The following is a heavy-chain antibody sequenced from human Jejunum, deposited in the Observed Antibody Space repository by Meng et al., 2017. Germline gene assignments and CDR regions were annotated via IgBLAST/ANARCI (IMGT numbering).Heavy chain of an antibody. CDR3: ARVNWTSSYWYFDL. V-gene: IGHV4-31*01. Sequence: QMHLQESGHGLVKPSQTLSLTCTVSGASMSSGNYYWTWIRQHPGKGLEWIGYIYYSGSTYYNPSLQSLVTISIDMSENQFSLKLTSVTAADTAVYYCARVNWTSSYWYFDLWGRGTLVTVSS. J-gene: IGHJ2*01. CDR1: GASMSSGNYY. CDR2: IYYSGST. D-gene: IGHD1-1*01.